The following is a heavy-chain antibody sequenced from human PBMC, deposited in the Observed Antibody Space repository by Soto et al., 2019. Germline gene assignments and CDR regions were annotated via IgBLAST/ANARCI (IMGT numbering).Heavy chain of an antibody. V-gene: IGHV4-39*01. CDR3: ARHQASAVLYGGSDI. CDR1: GDSITYSNYF. Sequence: QRQLQESGPGLVKPSETLSLTCTVSGDSITYSNYFWGWIRQPPGKGLEWIGSIYYSGSTYFSPSLKSRVTISVDMSKNQFSLRLSSVTAADTAVYYCARHQASAVLYGGSDIWGQGTMVAVSS. CDR2: IYYSGST. D-gene: IGHD6-13*01. J-gene: IGHJ3*02.